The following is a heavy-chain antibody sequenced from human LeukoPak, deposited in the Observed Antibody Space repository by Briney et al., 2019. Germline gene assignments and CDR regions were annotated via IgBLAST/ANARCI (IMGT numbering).Heavy chain of an antibody. CDR1: GFTFSSYW. CDR3: ARDELRNWFDP. V-gene: IGHV3-7*01. D-gene: IGHD3-10*01. CDR2: IKQDGSER. J-gene: IGHJ5*02. Sequence: GGSLRLSCAASGFTFSSYWVSWVRQAPGKGLEWVANIKQDGSERYYVDSVKGRFTISRDNAKNSLYLQMNSLRAEDTAVYYCARDELRNWFDPWGQGTLVTVSS.